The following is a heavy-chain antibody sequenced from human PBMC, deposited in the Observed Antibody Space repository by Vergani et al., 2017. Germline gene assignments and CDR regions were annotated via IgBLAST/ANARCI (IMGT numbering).Heavy chain of an antibody. V-gene: IGHV1-69*13. Sequence: QGQLAQSGAEVKKPGSSVKVSCKASGCTFSSNSISWVRQAPGQGLEWMGGIIPIFGTANYAQKCQGRVTITADESTSTAYMELSSLRSEDTAVYYCAGSITMVRGVLPFYFYYWGQGTLVTVSS. J-gene: IGHJ4*02. D-gene: IGHD3-10*01. CDR1: GCTFSSNS. CDR2: IIPIFGTA. CDR3: AGSITMVRGVLPFYFYY.